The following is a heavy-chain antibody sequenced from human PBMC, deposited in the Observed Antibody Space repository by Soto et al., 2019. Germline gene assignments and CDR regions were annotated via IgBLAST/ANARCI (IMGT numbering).Heavy chain of an antibody. CDR3: ARVVVGPTNWFDP. CDR2: INHSGNT. CDR1: GGSFNSYY. J-gene: IGHJ5*02. V-gene: IGHV4-34*01. Sequence: PSETLSLTCAVSGGSFNSYYWSWIRQSPGKGLEWIGEINHSGNTNYNSALRSRVTTSVDTSKNQFSLNLTSVTAADTAVYYCARVVVGPTNWFDPWGQGTLVTVSS. D-gene: IGHD2-21*01.